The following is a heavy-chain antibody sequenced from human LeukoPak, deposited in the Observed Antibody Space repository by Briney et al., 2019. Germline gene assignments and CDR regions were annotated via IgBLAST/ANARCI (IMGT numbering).Heavy chain of an antibody. CDR3: AKGHTSLAP. D-gene: IGHD5-18*01. J-gene: IGHJ4*02. Sequence: GGSLRLSCAASGFSFTTSWMSWVRQAPGKGLEWLASIEQDGSEKYYVDSVKGRFTISRDNAKNSLFLQMNSLRAEDTAVYYCAKGHTSLAPGGQGALVTVSS. CDR1: GFSFTTSW. V-gene: IGHV3-7*01. CDR2: IEQDGSEK.